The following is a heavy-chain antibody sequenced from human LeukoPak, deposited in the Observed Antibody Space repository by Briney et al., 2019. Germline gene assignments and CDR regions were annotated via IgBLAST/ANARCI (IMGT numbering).Heavy chain of an antibody. D-gene: IGHD3-10*01. CDR1: GFTFSSNY. J-gene: IGHJ1*01. CDR2: IYSGGST. Sequence: GGSLRLSCAASGFTFSSNYMSWVRQAPGKGLEWVSVIYSGGSTYYADSVKGRFTISRDNSKNTLYLQMNSLRAEDTAVYYCARDMYYYGSGSYYRYFQHWGQGTLVTVSS. V-gene: IGHV3-66*01. CDR3: ARDMYYYGSGSYYRYFQH.